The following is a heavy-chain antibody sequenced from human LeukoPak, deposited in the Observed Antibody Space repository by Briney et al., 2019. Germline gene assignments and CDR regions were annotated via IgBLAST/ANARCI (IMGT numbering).Heavy chain of an antibody. CDR1: GHSIRSGYY. CDR2: LYFSGTT. CDR3: ARETTAHGYFDY. Sequence: SETLSLTCSVSGHSIRSGYYWGWIRQPADKGLEWIGRLYFSGTTNYNPSLTSRVTISLDTSKNQFSLKLSSVTAADTAVYYCARETTAHGYFDYWGQGTLVTVSS. V-gene: IGHV4-38-2*02. D-gene: IGHD4-17*01. J-gene: IGHJ4*02.